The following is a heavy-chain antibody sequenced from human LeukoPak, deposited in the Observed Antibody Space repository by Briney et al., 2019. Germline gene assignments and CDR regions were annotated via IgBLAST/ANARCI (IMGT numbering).Heavy chain of an antibody. CDR1: GGSISSGDYY. CDR2: IYYSGST. CDR3: ARGDYYDSSGYYYH. Sequence: SETLSLTCTVSGGSISSGDYYWSWIRQPPGKGLEWIGFIYYSGSTSYNPSLKSRVTISLDTSKNSFSLKLTSVTAADTAMYYCARGDYYDSSGYYYHWGQGTLVTVSS. J-gene: IGHJ5*02. D-gene: IGHD3-22*01. V-gene: IGHV4-30-4*08.